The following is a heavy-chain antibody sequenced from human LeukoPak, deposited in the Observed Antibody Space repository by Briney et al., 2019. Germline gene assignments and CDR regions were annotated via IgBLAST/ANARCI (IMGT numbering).Heavy chain of an antibody. Sequence: SQTLSLTCTVSGGSISSGDYYWSWIRQPPGKGLEWIGYIYYSGSTYYNPSLKSRVTISVDTSKNQFSLKLSSVTAADTAVYYCARGGGYDSHYYCYGMDVWGQGTTVTVSS. J-gene: IGHJ6*02. CDR1: GGSISSGDYY. V-gene: IGHV4-30-4*01. CDR2: IYYSGST. D-gene: IGHD5-12*01. CDR3: ARGGGYDSHYYCYGMDV.